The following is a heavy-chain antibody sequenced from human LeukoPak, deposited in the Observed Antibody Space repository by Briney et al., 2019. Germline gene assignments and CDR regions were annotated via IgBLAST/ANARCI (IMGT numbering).Heavy chain of an antibody. CDR3: ARVERYHEYFQD. V-gene: IGHV4-31*03. CDR1: GGPISSGQYL. Sequence: SETLSLTCTVSGGPISSGQYLWSWLRQPPGKPLECIGSIYYSGSTYSSPSLKSRLTISEDKSKNQFSLKLSSVTAADTAVYFCARVERYHEYFQDWGQGTLVIVSS. CDR2: IYYSGST. J-gene: IGHJ1*01. D-gene: IGHD3-3*01.